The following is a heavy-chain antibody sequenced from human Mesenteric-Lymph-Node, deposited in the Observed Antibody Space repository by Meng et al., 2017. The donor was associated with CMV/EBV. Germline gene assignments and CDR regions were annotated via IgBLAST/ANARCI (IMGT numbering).Heavy chain of an antibody. CDR2: IWYDGSNK. Sequence: GASLRLSCAASEFTFSSYGMHWVRQAPGKGLEWVAIIWYDGSNKYYADSVKGRFTISRDNAKNSLYLQMSSLRAEDTAVYYCARLDYYGSGNYLDHWGQGTLVTVSS. D-gene: IGHD3-10*01. J-gene: IGHJ4*02. V-gene: IGHV3-33*01. CDR1: EFTFSSYG. CDR3: ARLDYYGSGNYLDH.